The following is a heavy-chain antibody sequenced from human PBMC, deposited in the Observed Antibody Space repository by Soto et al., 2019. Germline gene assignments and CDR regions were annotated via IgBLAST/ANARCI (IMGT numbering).Heavy chain of an antibody. V-gene: IGHV3-7*03. CDR3: ASGGWETPI. CDR1: GFAFSTYW. Sequence: EVQLVESGGGLVQPGGSLRLSCAASGFAFSTYWMSWVRQAPGQGLEWVATMNPDGSQEYYVDSGKGRFTVSRDNAKKSLYLQMNSLRDEDTAVYYCASGGWETPIWGQGTPVTASS. J-gene: IGHJ4*02. D-gene: IGHD1-26*01. CDR2: MNPDGSQE.